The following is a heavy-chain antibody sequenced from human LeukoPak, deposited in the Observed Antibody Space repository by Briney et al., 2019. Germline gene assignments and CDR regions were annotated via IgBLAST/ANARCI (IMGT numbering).Heavy chain of an antibody. D-gene: IGHD6-19*01. V-gene: IGHV5-10-1*01. Sequence: KLGESLEISCKASGYRFTSYWISWVRQMPGKGLEWMGRIDPSDSNSNYSPSFQGHVTISADKSISTAYLQWSSLKASDTAIYYCARHVPYSSGPNVGYWGQGTLVIASS. CDR3: ARHVPYSSGPNVGY. CDR2: IDPSDSNS. J-gene: IGHJ4*02. CDR1: GYRFTSYW.